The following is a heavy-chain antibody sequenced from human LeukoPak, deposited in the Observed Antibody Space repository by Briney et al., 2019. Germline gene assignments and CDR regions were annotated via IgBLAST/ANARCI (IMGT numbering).Heavy chain of an antibody. J-gene: IGHJ4*02. D-gene: IGHD5-12*01. V-gene: IGHV1-18*01. CDR3: AREYYSGYDSYYFDY. CDR2: ISAYNGNT. CDR1: GYTFTSYG. Sequence: ASVKVSCKASGYTFTSYGISWVRQAPGQGREWMGWISAYNGNTNYAQKLQGRVTMTTDTSTSTAYMELRSLRSDDTAVYYCAREYYSGYDSYYFDYWGQGTLVTVSS.